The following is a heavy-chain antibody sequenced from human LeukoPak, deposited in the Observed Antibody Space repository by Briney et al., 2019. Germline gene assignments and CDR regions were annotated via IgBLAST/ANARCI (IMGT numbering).Heavy chain of an antibody. D-gene: IGHD3-10*01. Sequence: PSETLSLTCTVSGGSISSSSYYWGWIRQPPGKGLEWIGSIYYSGSTYYNPTLKSRVTISLDTSKTQISLTLTSVTAAETAVYYCARDRFGMSATGSDFDYWGQGILVTVSS. CDR3: ARDRFGMSATGSDFDY. J-gene: IGHJ4*02. V-gene: IGHV4-39*07. CDR2: IYYSGST. CDR1: GGSISSSSYY.